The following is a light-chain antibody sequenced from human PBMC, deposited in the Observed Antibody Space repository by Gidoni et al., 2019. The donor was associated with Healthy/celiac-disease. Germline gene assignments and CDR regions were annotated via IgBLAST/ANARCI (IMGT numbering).Light chain of an antibody. V-gene: IGKV1-33*01. CDR1: QDISNY. CDR2: DAS. Sequence: DIQMTQSPSSLSASVGDRVTITCQASQDISNYLNWYQQKPGKAPKLLIYDASNLETGVPSRFSGSGSGKDFTFTISSLQPEDIATHYCQQYDNLPRYTFGQXTKLEIK. CDR3: QQYDNLPRYT. J-gene: IGKJ2*01.